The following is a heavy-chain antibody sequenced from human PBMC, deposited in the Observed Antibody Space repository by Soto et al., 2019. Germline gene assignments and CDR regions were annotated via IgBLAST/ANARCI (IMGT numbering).Heavy chain of an antibody. Sequence: QVQLVESGGGVVQPGRSLRLSCAASGFTFSSYGMHWVRQAPGKGLEWVAVISYDGSNKYYADSVKGRFTISRDNSKNTMYLQMNSLRAEDTAVYYCAKAGIYYGSGSYHPDWYFDLWGRGTLVTVSS. D-gene: IGHD3-10*01. CDR3: AKAGIYYGSGSYHPDWYFDL. J-gene: IGHJ2*01. CDR1: GFTFSSYG. V-gene: IGHV3-30*18. CDR2: ISYDGSNK.